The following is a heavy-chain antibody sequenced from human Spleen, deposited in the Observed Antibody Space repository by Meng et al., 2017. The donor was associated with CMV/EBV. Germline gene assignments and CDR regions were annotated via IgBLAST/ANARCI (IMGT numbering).Heavy chain of an antibody. CDR1: GFTFSSYG. D-gene: IGHD1-14*01. V-gene: IGHV3-30*02. J-gene: IGHJ5*02. Sequence: GESPKISCAASGFTFSSYGMHWVRQAPGKGLEWVAFIRYDGSNKYYADSVKGRFTISRDNSKNTLYLQMNSLRAEDTAVYYCARAWAFPERFDPWGQGTLVTVSS. CDR2: IRYDGSNK. CDR3: ARAWAFPERFDP.